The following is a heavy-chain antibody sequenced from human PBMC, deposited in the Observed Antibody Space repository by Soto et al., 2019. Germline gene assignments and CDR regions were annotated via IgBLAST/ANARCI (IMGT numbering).Heavy chain of an antibody. D-gene: IGHD2-2*02. CDR1: GFTFSSYA. J-gene: IGHJ6*02. CDR3: AKPRVPGAISGGMDV. CDR2: ISSNGNST. Sequence: PGGSLRLSCSASGFTFSSYAVHWVRQAPGKGLEYVSAISSNGNSTYYADSVKGRFTISRDNSKNTLYLQMRSLRTEDTAVYYCAKPRVPGAISGGMDVWGQGTTVTVSS. V-gene: IGHV3-64D*06.